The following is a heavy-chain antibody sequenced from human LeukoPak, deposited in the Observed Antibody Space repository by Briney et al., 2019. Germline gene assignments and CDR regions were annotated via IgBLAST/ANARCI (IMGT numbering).Heavy chain of an antibody. CDR3: ARVGWSGSYWGGY. Sequence: SETLSLTCTVSGGSISSYYWSWIRQPPGKGLEWIGYIYYSGSTYYNPSLKSRVTISVDTSKNQFSLKLSSVTAADTAVYYCARVGWSGSYWGGYWGQGTLVTVSS. CDR1: GGSISSYY. CDR2: IYYSGST. V-gene: IGHV4-59*12. J-gene: IGHJ4*02. D-gene: IGHD1-26*01.